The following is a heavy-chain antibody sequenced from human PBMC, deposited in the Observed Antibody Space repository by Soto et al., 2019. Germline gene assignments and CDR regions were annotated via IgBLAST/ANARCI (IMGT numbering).Heavy chain of an antibody. CDR3: AAGGGLPRYY. D-gene: IGHD5-12*01. V-gene: IGHV4-30-2*01. Sequence: QLKLQESGSGLVKPSQTLSLTCAVSGGSISSGGYSWSWIRQPPGKGLEWIGYIYHSGSTYYNPPLKSRVTISVDRSKNQFSLKLSSVTAADTAVYYCAAGGGLPRYYWGQGTLVTVSS. CDR2: IYHSGST. CDR1: GGSISSGGYS. J-gene: IGHJ4*02.